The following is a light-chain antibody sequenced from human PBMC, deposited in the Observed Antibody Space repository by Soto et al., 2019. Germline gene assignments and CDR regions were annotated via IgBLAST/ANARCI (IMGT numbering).Light chain of an antibody. CDR2: GAS. V-gene: IGKV3-20*01. J-gene: IGKJ1*01. CDR3: QQSMSSVT. Sequence: EIVLTQSPGSLSLSPGQRATLSCRASQSVDTTFFAWYQKKPGQAPRLLSYGASKRATGIPDRFSGSGSGTDFTLIISRLEPEDFAVYYCQQSMSSVTFGQGTKVEIK. CDR1: QSVDTTF.